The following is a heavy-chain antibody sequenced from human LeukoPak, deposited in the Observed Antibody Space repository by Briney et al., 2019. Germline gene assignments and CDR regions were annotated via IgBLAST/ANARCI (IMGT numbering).Heavy chain of an antibody. D-gene: IGHD1-26*01. CDR1: GFTFSSYE. Sequence: GGSLRLSCAASGFTFSSYEMNWVRQAPGKGLEWVSYISSSGSIIYYADSVKGRFTISRDNAKNSLYLQMISLRAEDTAVYYCAREGEHYVGVEYYYYGMDVWGQGTTVTVSS. CDR2: ISSSGSII. J-gene: IGHJ6*02. V-gene: IGHV3-48*03. CDR3: AREGEHYVGVEYYYYGMDV.